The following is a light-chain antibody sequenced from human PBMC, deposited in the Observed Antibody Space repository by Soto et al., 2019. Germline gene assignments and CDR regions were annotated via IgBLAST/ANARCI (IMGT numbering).Light chain of an antibody. CDR3: QHYNSYSEA. V-gene: IGKV1-5*03. Sequence: IQMPQSPSSVSTSVGDRLTITCRSSEDISTWLAWYQQKPGKAPKLLIYKASTLKSGVPSRFSGSGSGTEFTLTISSLRPDDFATYYCQHYNSYSEAFGQGTKVDIK. CDR2: KAS. J-gene: IGKJ1*01. CDR1: EDISTW.